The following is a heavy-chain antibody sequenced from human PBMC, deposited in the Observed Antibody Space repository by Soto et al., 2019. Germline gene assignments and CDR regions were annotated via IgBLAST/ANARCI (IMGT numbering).Heavy chain of an antibody. D-gene: IGHD6-25*01. CDR2: NNADGGRT. J-gene: IGHJ5*02. V-gene: IGHV1-46*01. CDR3: ARAMAAADKWKGRFLFDP. CDR1: GYAFTMFY. Sequence: VQLVQSGAEVREPGASVMLSCKTSGYAFTMFYMSWVRQAPGQGLEWMGTNNADGGRTTYAQNFQGRLPMTSDTSTGTIYMELSSLKSDDTAVYYCARAMAAADKWKGRFLFDPWGQGALVTASS.